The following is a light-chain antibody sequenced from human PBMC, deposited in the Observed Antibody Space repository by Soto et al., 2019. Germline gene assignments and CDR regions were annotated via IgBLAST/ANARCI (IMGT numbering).Light chain of an antibody. CDR2: DAS. CDR1: QNINNY. J-gene: IGKJ5*01. V-gene: IGKV1-33*01. Sequence: DIQITQSPSSLSSSLGHRVAISSQASQNINNYLHWYQQKPGRAPKLLIYDASNLEAGVPSRFRGSGSGTDFTFTISRLQPEDIATYYCQQYENLPTFGQGTRLEIK. CDR3: QQYENLPT.